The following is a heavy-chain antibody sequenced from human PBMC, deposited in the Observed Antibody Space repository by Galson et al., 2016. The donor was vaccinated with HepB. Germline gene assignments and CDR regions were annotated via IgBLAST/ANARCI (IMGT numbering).Heavy chain of an antibody. CDR3: AEDAMQWPGWYFDL. CDR1: GFTFKSYG. D-gene: IGHD6-19*01. J-gene: IGHJ2*01. V-gene: IGHV3-23*01. CDR2: ISGSATHT. Sequence: SLRLSCAASGFTFKSYGMSWVRQAPGKGLEWVSGISGSATHTYDADSVKGRFTVSRDNSKNTLYLQLNSLRAEDTALYFCAEDAMQWPGWYFDLWGRGTLVTVSS.